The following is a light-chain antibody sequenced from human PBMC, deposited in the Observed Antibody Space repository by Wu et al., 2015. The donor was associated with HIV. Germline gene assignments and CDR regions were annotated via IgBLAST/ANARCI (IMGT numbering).Light chain of an antibody. V-gene: IGKV1-39*01. Sequence: DIQMTQSPSSLSASVGDRVTITCRSSQSIANYLNWYQQKPGRAPNLLIYAASGLQSGVPSRFSGSGSGTDFTLTISSLQSEDLATYYCQQSYSTPPTFGGGTKVEI. J-gene: IGKJ4*01. CDR1: QSIANY. CDR2: AAS. CDR3: QQSYSTPPT.